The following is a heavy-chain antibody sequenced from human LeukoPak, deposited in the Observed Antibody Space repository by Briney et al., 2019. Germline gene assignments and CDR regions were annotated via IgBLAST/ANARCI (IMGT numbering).Heavy chain of an antibody. CDR1: GFTFSSYA. D-gene: IGHD6-13*01. CDR3: ARGSSGSEQQDYYFDY. CDR2: ISWNSGSI. Sequence: PGGSLRLSCAASGFTFSSYAMSWVRQAPGKGLEWVSGISWNSGSIGYADSVKGRFTISRDNSKNTLYLQMNSLRAEDTAVYYCARGSSGSEQQDYYFDYWGQGTLVTVSS. J-gene: IGHJ4*02. V-gene: IGHV3-23*01.